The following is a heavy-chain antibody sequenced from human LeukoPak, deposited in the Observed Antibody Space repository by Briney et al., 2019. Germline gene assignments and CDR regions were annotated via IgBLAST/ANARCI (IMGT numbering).Heavy chain of an antibody. CDR1: GFTFSSYA. CDR2: ISYDGSNK. V-gene: IGHV3-30-3*01. J-gene: IGHJ4*02. Sequence: GGSLRLSCAASGFTFSSYAMSWVRQAPGKGLEWVAVISYDGSNKYYADSAKGRFTISRDNSKNTLYLQMNSLRAEDTAVYYCAREGVPEPAAIGYYFDYWGQGTLVTVSS. D-gene: IGHD2-2*02. CDR3: AREGVPEPAAIGYYFDY.